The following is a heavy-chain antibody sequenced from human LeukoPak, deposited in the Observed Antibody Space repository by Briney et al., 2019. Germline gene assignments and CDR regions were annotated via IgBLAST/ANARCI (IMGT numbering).Heavy chain of an antibody. CDR2: MNPNSGNT. V-gene: IGHV1-8*01. CDR3: ARGRGGDYLFDY. Sequence: ASVKVSCKASGYTFTSYDINWVRRATGQGLEWMGWMNPNSGNTGYAQKFQGRVTMTRNTSISTAYMELSSLRSEDTAVYYCARGRGGDYLFDYWGQGTLVTVSS. J-gene: IGHJ4*02. CDR1: GYTFTSYD. D-gene: IGHD4-17*01.